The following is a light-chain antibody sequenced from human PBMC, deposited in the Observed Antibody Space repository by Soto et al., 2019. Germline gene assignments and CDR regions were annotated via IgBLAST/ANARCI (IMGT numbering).Light chain of an antibody. V-gene: IGLV2-14*01. Sequence: QSVLTQPASVSGSPGQSITISCTGTSSDVGFYNYVSWYQQQHPGKAPKLMIYEVDNRPSGVSIRFSGSKSGNTASLTISGLLAEDEADYYCSSYARGSTYVFGTGTKVTVL. CDR3: SSYARGSTYV. CDR1: SSDVGFYNY. J-gene: IGLJ1*01. CDR2: EVD.